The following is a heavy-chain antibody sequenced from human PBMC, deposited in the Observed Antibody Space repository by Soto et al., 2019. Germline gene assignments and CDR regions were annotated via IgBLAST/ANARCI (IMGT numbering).Heavy chain of an antibody. Sequence: ASETPSLTCTGSGGSISTYPWSWVRQPPGKGLEWIGYIYYSGSTNYNPSLKSRVTVSVDTSKNQFSLKLSSVTAADAAVYYCARQSGTFSHFDYWGQGTPVTVSS. CDR3: ARQSGTFSHFDY. D-gene: IGHD3-3*01. V-gene: IGHV4-59*08. CDR1: GGSISTYP. CDR2: IYYSGST. J-gene: IGHJ4*02.